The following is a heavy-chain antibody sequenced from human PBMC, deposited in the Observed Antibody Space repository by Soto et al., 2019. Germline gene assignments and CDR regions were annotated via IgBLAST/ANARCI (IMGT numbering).Heavy chain of an antibody. V-gene: IGHV3-23*01. Sequence: EVQVLESGGGLVQPGGSLRLSCVASGFTFSTYAMSWVRQAPGKGLEWVSGISGSGGSSYYADSVKGRFTISRDNSKNTLYLQVNSLRAEDTAVYYCAKVDLLGICTGGSCYSLDYWGQGTMVTVSS. CDR1: GFTFSTYA. J-gene: IGHJ4*02. CDR3: AKVDLLGICTGGSCYSLDY. CDR2: ISGSGGSS. D-gene: IGHD2-15*01.